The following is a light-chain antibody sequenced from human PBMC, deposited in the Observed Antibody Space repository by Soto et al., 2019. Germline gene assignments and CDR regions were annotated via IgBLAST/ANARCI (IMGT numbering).Light chain of an antibody. Sequence: QSVLTQPASVSGSPGQSITISCTGTSSDVGSYNLGSWYQQYPGKAPKLIIYEGTKRPSGVSNRFSGSKSGNTASLTISGLQAEDEADYYYCSYAGSTTWLFGGGTKLTV. CDR1: SSDVGSYNL. V-gene: IGLV2-23*01. CDR3: CSYAGSTTWL. CDR2: EGT. J-gene: IGLJ3*02.